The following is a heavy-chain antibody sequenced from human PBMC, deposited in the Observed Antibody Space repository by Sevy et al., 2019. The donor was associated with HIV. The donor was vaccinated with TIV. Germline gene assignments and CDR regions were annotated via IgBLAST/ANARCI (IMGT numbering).Heavy chain of an antibody. J-gene: IGHJ4*02. CDR1: GYSFTSHW. CDR2: IFPGDSET. CDR3: ARSRSGYFDSSGYYIN. Sequence: GESLKISCKGHGYSFTSHWIGWVRQMPGKGLDWMGIIFPGDSETRYSPSFQGEVTISADKSISTAFLQWSSVKASDTAIYYCARSRSGYFDSSGYYINWGQGTLVTVSS. D-gene: IGHD3-22*01. V-gene: IGHV5-51*01.